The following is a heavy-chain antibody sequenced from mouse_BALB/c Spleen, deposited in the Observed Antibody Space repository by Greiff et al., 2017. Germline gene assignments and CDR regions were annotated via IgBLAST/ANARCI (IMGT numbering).Heavy chain of an antibody. V-gene: IGHV5-6*01. J-gene: IGHJ1*01. CDR1: GFTFSSYG. CDR3: ARPQSYHYYGYENWYFDV. D-gene: IGHD1-2*01. Sequence: EVQVVESGGDLVKPGGSLKLSCAASGFTFSSYGMSWVRQTPDKRLEWVATISSGGSSTYYPDSVKGRFTISRDNAKNTLYLQMSSLKSEDTAMYYCARPQSYHYYGYENWYFDVWGAGTTVTVSS. CDR2: ISSGGSST.